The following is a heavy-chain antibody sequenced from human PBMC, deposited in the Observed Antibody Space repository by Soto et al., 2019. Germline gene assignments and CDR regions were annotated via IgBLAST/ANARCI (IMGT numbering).Heavy chain of an antibody. CDR3: ARGFYCSSTSCYYYYGMDV. CDR1: GGSFSGYY. Sequence: PSETLSLTCAVYGGSFSGYYWSWIRQPPGKGLERIGEINHSGSTNYNPSLKSRVTISVDTSKNQFSLKLSSVTAADTAVYYCARGFYCSSTSCYYYYGMDVWGQGTTVTVSS. V-gene: IGHV4-34*01. CDR2: INHSGST. D-gene: IGHD2-2*01. J-gene: IGHJ6*02.